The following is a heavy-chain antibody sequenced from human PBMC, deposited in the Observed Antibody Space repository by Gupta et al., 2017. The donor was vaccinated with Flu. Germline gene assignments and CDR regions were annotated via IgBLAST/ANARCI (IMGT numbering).Heavy chain of an antibody. CDR2: ISSNGGST. CDR3: ARGAGYCSSTSCYGFDY. J-gene: IGHJ4*02. D-gene: IGHD2-2*01. Sequence: MHWVRQAPGKGLEYVSAISSNGGSTYYANSVKGRFTISRDNSKNTLYLQMGSLRAEDMAVYYCARGAGYCSSTSCYGFDYWGQGTLVTVSS. V-gene: IGHV3-64*01.